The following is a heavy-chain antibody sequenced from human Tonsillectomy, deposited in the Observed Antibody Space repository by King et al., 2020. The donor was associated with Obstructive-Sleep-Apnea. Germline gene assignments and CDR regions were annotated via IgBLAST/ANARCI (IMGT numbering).Heavy chain of an antibody. Sequence: VQLQQWGAGLLKPSETLSLTCAVYGGSFGGFYWHWIRQPPGKGLECIGEINHSGNPDYTPSLKSRVTISLDTSKNQFSLRLNSVTAADTAVYYCARSGSDAFDVWGQGTTVTVSS. D-gene: IGHD3-3*01. V-gene: IGHV4-34*01. CDR3: ARSGSDAFDV. J-gene: IGHJ3*01. CDR2: INHSGNP. CDR1: GGSFGGFY.